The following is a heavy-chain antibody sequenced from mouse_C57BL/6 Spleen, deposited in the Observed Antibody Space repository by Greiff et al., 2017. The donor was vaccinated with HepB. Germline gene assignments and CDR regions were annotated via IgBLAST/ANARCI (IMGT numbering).Heavy chain of an antibody. CDR2: ISSGSSTI. CDR1: GFTFSDYG. D-gene: IGHD4-1*01. Sequence: EVKVVESGGGLVKPGGSLKLSCAASGFTFSDYGMHWVRQAPEKGLEWVAYISSGSSTIYYADTVKGRFTISRDNAKNTLFLQMTSLRSEDTAMYSCALTGHYYAMDYWGQGTSVTVSS. CDR3: ALTGHYYAMDY. V-gene: IGHV5-17*01. J-gene: IGHJ4*01.